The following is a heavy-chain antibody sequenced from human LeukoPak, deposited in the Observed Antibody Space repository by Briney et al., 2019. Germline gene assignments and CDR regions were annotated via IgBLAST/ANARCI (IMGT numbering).Heavy chain of an antibody. CDR3: ARHAEAGTTSCPLDY. D-gene: IGHD2-2*01. CDR2: IYYSGST. J-gene: IGHJ4*02. CDR1: GGSISSGGYY. V-gene: IGHV4-31*03. Sequence: SETLSLTCTVSGGSISSGGYYWSWIRQHPGKGLEWIGYIYYSGSTYYNPSLKSRVTISVDTSKNQFSLKLSSVTAADTAAYYCARHAEAGTTSCPLDYWGQGTLVTVSS.